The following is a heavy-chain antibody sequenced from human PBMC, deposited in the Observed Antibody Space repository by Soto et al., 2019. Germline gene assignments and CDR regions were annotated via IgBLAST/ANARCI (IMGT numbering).Heavy chain of an antibody. V-gene: IGHV3-33*01. D-gene: IGHD2-2*01. CDR2: IWYDGSNK. Sequence: PGGSLRLSCAASGFTFSSYGMHWVRQAPGKGLEWVAVIWYDGSNKYYADSVKGRFTISRDNSKNTLYLQMNSLRAEDTAVYYCAREQWDCSSTSCSFDYWGQGTLVTVSS. J-gene: IGHJ4*02. CDR3: AREQWDCSSTSCSFDY. CDR1: GFTFSSYG.